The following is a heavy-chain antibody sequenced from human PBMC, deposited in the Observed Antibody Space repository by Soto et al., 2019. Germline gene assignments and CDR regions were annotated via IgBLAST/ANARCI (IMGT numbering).Heavy chain of an antibody. CDR3: AIAHNYYDSSGYYFY. Sequence: GASVKVSCKASGGTFSSYAISWVRQAPGQGLEWMGGIIPIFGTANYAQKFQGRVTITADKSTSTAYMELSSLRSEDTAVYYCAIAHNYYDSSGYYFYWGQGTLVTVSS. CDR2: IIPIFGTA. CDR1: GGTFSSYA. V-gene: IGHV1-69*06. D-gene: IGHD3-22*01. J-gene: IGHJ4*02.